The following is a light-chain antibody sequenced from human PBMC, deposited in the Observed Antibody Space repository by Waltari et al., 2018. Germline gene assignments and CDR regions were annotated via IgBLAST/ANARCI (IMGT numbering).Light chain of an antibody. V-gene: IGLV2-14*03. CDR2: DVS. Sequence: QSALTQPASVSGSPGQSITISCTGTSSDGGAYNYVSWYQQHPGKAPKLMIYDVSKRPSGVSNRFSGSKSANTASLTISGLQAEDEADYYCSSYTSSNTLIFGGGTTLTVL. CDR1: SSDGGAYNY. J-gene: IGLJ2*01. CDR3: SSYTSSNTLI.